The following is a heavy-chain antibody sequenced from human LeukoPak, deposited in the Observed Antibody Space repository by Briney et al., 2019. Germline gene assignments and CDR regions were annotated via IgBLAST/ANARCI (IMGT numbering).Heavy chain of an antibody. CDR2: ISYDGSNK. CDR3: ARGNIYSNYVYYYYGMDV. CDR1: GFTFSSYA. Sequence: GGSLRLSCAASGFTFSSYAMYWVRQAPGKGLEWVAVISYDGSNKYYADSVKGRFTISRDNSKNTLYLQMNSLRAEDTAVYYCARGNIYSNYVYYYYGMDVWGQGTTVTVSS. J-gene: IGHJ6*02. D-gene: IGHD4-11*01. V-gene: IGHV3-30-3*01.